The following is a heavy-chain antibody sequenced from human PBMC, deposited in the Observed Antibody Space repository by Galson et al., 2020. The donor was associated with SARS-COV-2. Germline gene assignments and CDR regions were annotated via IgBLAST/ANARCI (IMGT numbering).Heavy chain of an antibody. CDR2: MYYSGTT. J-gene: IGHJ6*02. CDR3: ARHIPGGGYYYGLDV. V-gene: IGHV4-59*08. CDR1: GGSISTYY. D-gene: IGHD2-15*01. Sequence: ETSETLSLTCTVSGGSISTYYYSWIRQTPGKGLEWIGYMYYSGTTKENPSLKSRVTISVDTSENQFSLQLTSVTAADTAVYYCARHIPGGGYYYGLDVWGQGTTVTVSS.